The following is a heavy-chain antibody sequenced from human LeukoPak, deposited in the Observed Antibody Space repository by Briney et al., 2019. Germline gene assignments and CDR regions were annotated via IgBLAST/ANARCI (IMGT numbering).Heavy chain of an antibody. Sequence: ASVKVSCKASGYTFTSYGISWVRQAPGQGLEWMGWISAYNGNTNYAQKFQGRVTMTRNTSISTAYMELSSLRSEDTAVYYCARGLYYYDSSGYFSDYWGQGTLVTVSS. D-gene: IGHD3-22*01. CDR3: ARGLYYYDSSGYFSDY. V-gene: IGHV1-18*01. J-gene: IGHJ4*02. CDR2: ISAYNGNT. CDR1: GYTFTSYG.